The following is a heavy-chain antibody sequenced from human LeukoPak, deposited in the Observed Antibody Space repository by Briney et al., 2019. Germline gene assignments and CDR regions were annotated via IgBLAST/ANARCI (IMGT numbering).Heavy chain of an antibody. V-gene: IGHV4-59*01. Sequence: PSETLSLTCTVSGGSISSYYWSWIRQPPGKGLEWIGYIYYSGSTNYNPSLKSRVTISVDTSKNQFSLKLSSVTAADTAVCYCARAGSSGWIFDYWGQGTLVTVSS. CDR1: GGSISSYY. CDR3: ARAGSSGWIFDY. CDR2: IYYSGST. D-gene: IGHD6-19*01. J-gene: IGHJ4*02.